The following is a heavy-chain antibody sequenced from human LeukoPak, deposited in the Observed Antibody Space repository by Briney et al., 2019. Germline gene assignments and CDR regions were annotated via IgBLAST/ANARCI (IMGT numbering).Heavy chain of an antibody. V-gene: IGHV4-59*01. CDR1: GASISTYY. Sequence: SETLSLTCTVSGASISTYYWNWIRQSPGKGLEWIACIHYSGSPNYNPSLKSRITISLDTSKNQYSLKLSSVTAADTAVYYCARGENTVGATDFDYWGQGTLVTVSS. CDR2: IHYSGSP. J-gene: IGHJ4*02. CDR3: ARGENTVGATDFDY. D-gene: IGHD1-26*01.